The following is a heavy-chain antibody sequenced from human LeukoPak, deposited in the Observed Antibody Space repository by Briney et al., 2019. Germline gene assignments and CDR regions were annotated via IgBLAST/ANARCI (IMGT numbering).Heavy chain of an antibody. Sequence: SETLSLTCTVSGYSISSGYYWGWIRQSPGKGLEWIGYIYHSGSTDYNSSLKSRVTISEDTSKKQFSLKVSSVTAADTAVYYCAREQPPIEYYDFWSGYPNFDYWGQGTLVTVSS. CDR1: GYSISSGYY. V-gene: IGHV4-38-2*02. CDR2: IYHSGST. J-gene: IGHJ4*02. CDR3: AREQPPIEYYDFWSGYPNFDY. D-gene: IGHD3-3*01.